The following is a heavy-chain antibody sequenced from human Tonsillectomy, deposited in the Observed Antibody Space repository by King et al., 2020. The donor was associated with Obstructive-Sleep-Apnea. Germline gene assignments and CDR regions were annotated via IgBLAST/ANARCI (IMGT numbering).Heavy chain of an antibody. CDR2: IYYSGNT. CDR1: GGSISSSNYY. D-gene: IGHD3-10*01. Sequence: QLQESGPGLVKPSETLSLTCTVSGGSISSSNYYWGWICQPPGKGLEWIGNIYYSGNTYYSPSLKSRVTISVDTSKNQFSLKLSSVTAADTAVYYCARLDYYGSGSYSWFDPWGQGTLVTVSS. J-gene: IGHJ5*02. CDR3: ARLDYYGSGSYSWFDP. V-gene: IGHV4-39*01.